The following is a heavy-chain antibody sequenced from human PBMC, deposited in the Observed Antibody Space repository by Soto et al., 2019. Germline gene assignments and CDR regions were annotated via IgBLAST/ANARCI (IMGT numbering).Heavy chain of an antibody. D-gene: IGHD2-2*02. V-gene: IGHV3-30*18. CDR2: ISYDGSNK. J-gene: IGHJ4*02. CDR3: AKDWLGYCSSTSCYNHDY. Sequence: GGSLRLSCAASGFTFSSYGMHWVRQAPGKGLEWVAVISYDGSNKYYADSVKGRFTISRDNSKNTLYLQMNSLRAEDTAVYYCAKDWLGYCSSTSCYNHDYWGQGTLVTVSS. CDR1: GFTFSSYG.